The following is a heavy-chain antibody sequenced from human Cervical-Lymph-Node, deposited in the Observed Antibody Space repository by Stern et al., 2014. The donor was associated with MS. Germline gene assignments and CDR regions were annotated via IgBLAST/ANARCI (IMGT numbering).Heavy chain of an antibody. CDR3: ASRNTSSGWYYFDY. J-gene: IGHJ4*02. CDR1: GGSISSGGYY. Sequence: VQLAESRPGLVKPSQTLSLTCTVSGGSISSGGYYWSLIRQHPSKGLEGIGYIYYSGSTYYNPSLKSRVTISVDKSKNQFSLKLSSVTAADTAVYYCASRNTSSGWYYFDYWGQGTLVTVSS. CDR2: IYYSGST. D-gene: IGHD6-19*01. V-gene: IGHV4-31*03.